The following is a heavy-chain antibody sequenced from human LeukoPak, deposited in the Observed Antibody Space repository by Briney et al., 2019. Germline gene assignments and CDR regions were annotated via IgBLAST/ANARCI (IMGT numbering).Heavy chain of an antibody. CDR1: RFTFSNYG. D-gene: IGHD2-15*01. J-gene: IGHJ6*03. CDR2: ISYDGINK. V-gene: IGHV3-30*18. CDR3: AKGNRKFVVVVAATPGYYYMDV. Sequence: GGSLRLSCAASRFTFSNYGMHWVRQAPGKGLEWVAVISYDGINKYYADSVKGRFTISRDNSKNTLYLQMNSLRAEDTAVYYCAKGNRKFVVVVAATPGYYYMDVWGKGTTVTISS.